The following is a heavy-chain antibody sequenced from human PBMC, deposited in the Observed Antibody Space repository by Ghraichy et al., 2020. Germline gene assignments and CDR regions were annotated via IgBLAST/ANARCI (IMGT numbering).Heavy chain of an antibody. CDR1: GDSINSGAYY. V-gene: IGHV4-39*01. CDR3: ARINSAIVSD. CDR2: VYYTGTT. D-gene: IGHD5/OR15-5a*01. J-gene: IGHJ4*02. Sequence: QTLSLTCTVSGDSINSGAYYWGWVRQPPDKGLEWIGSVYYTGTTKDSPSFKSRVSIYIDTSENQFSLRLTSVTAADTAVYYCARINSAIVSDWGQGTLVTVAS.